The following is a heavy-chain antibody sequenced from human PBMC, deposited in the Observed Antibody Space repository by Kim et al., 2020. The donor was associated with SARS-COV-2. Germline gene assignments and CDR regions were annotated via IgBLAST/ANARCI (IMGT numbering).Heavy chain of an antibody. CDR3: ARDLGYGDYYNWYNWFDP. CDR1: GGSISSGGYY. D-gene: IGHD4-17*01. CDR2: IYYSGST. V-gene: IGHV4-31*03. Sequence: SETLSLTCTVSGGSISSGGYYWSWIRQHPGKGLEWIGYIYYSGSTYYNPSLKSRVTISVDTSKNQFSLKLSSVTAADTAVYYCARDLGYGDYYNWYNWFDPWGQGTLVTVSS. J-gene: IGHJ5*02.